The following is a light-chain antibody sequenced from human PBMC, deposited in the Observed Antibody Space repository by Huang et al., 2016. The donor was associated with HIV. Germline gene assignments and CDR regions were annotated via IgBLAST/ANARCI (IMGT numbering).Light chain of an antibody. J-gene: IGKJ1*01. Sequence: EIVLTQSPVTLSLSPGERATLSCRASQAIDNYLAWYQQKPGQAPRLLIYGVSGRATGGPARFSGSGSGTDFTLTISSLEPEEFAVYYCQQRSTWPTFGQGTKVEIK. CDR2: GVS. V-gene: IGKV3-11*01. CDR3: QQRSTWPT. CDR1: QAIDNY.